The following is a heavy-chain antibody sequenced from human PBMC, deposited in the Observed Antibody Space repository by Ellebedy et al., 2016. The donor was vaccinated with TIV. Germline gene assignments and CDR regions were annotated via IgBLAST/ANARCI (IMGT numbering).Heavy chain of an antibody. V-gene: IGHV1-2*02. CDR3: ARGGTGTLLRGVLIWGYGMDV. CDR1: GYTFTGNY. CDR2: INPSSGGT. Sequence: ASVKVSCKASGYTFTGNYIHWVRQAPGQGLEWMGWINPSSGGTNYAQTFQGRVTMTRDTSISTAYMELSRLKSDDTAVYFCARGGTGTLLRGVLIWGYGMDVWGQGTTVTVSS. D-gene: IGHD3-10*01. J-gene: IGHJ6*02.